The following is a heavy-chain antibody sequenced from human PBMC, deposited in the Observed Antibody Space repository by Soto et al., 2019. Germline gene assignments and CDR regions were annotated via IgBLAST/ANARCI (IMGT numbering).Heavy chain of an antibody. V-gene: IGHV3-23*01. D-gene: IGHD3-10*01. CDR1: GFTFSIYA. CDR3: AKDRLWFGELLLLDY. J-gene: IGHJ4*02. Sequence: GGSLRLSCAASGFTFSIYAMRWVRHAPGKGLEWVSAISGSGGSTYYADSVKGRFTIPRDNSKNTLYLQMNSLRAEDTAVYYCAKDRLWFGELLLLDYWGQGTLVTVSS. CDR2: ISGSGGST.